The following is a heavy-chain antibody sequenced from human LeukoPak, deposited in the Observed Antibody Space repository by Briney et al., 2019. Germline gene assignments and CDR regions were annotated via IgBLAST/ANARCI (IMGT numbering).Heavy chain of an antibody. CDR1: GFTFSSYS. CDR2: ISSSSSYI. Sequence: GGSLRLSCAASGFTFSSYSMNWVRQAPGKGLEWVSSISSSSSYIYYADSVKGRFTISRDNAKNSLYLQMNSLRADDTAVYYCARVAEAAAFDYWGQGTMVTVSS. J-gene: IGHJ4*02. D-gene: IGHD6-13*01. V-gene: IGHV3-21*01. CDR3: ARVAEAAAFDY.